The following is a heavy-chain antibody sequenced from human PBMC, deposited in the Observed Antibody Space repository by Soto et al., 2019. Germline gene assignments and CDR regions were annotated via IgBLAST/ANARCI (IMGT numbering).Heavy chain of an antibody. CDR1: GFTVSSKY. V-gene: IGHV3-53*01. CDR2: IGESGTPT. CDR3: ARYIPGVRYYGMDV. J-gene: IGHJ6*02. D-gene: IGHD2-2*01. Sequence: GGSLRLSCAASGFTVSSKYMSWVRQAPGKGLEWVSLIGESGTPTYYADSVKGRFTISRDNSGNTLFLEMYGLRAEDTAVYYCARYIPGVRYYGMDVWGQGTTVTVSS.